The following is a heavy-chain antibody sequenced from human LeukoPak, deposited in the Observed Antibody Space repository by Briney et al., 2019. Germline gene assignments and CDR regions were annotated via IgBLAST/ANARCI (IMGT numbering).Heavy chain of an antibody. V-gene: IGHV1-69*13. Sequence: SVKASCKASGGTFSSYAISWVRQAPGQGLEWMGGIIPIFGTANYAQKFQGRVTITADESTSTAYMELSSLRSEDTAVYYCARVRYSYGLNWFDPWGQGTLVTVSS. J-gene: IGHJ5*02. CDR2: IIPIFGTA. CDR3: ARVRYSYGLNWFDP. D-gene: IGHD5-18*01. CDR1: GGTFSSYA.